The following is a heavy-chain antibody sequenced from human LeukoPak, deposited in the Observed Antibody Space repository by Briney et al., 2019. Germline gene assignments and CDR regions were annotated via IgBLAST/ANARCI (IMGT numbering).Heavy chain of an antibody. Sequence: GGSLCLSCTVSRFILTNYGIQWVRQVPGKGLEWVAFLAYDGIIRYFADSVKGRFTVSRDTSKDTVYLQMNGLRLEDTAVYYCAKDVCAEGHRYFDDWGQGTLVTVSS. CDR2: LAYDGIIR. CDR3: AKDVCAEGHRYFDD. J-gene: IGHJ4*02. V-gene: IGHV3-30*02. CDR1: RFILTNYG. D-gene: IGHD2-15*01.